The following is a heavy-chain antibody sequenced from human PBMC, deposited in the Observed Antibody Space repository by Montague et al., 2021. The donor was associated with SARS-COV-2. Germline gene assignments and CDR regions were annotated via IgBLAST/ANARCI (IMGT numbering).Heavy chain of an antibody. V-gene: IGHV4-59*12. J-gene: IGHJ6*02. Sequence: SETLFLTCTVSGGSISPYYWTWIRQPPGKGLEWIGYIYYTGNTKYKPSLKSRVTISVDTSKNQFSLKLSSVTAADTAVYYCACGEITTRGLIYYYGMDVWGQGTTVTVSS. CDR1: GGSISPYY. CDR2: IYYTGNT. D-gene: IGHD3-10*01. CDR3: ACGEITTRGLIYYYGMDV.